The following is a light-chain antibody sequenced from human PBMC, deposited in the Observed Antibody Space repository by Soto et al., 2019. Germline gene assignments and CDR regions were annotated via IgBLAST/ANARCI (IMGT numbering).Light chain of an antibody. Sequence: QTVVTQPPSVSGAPGQRVTISCTGSSSNIGAGYDVHWYQQLPGTAPKLLIYGNSNRPSGVPDRFSGSKSGTSASLAITGLQAEDEADYYCQSYDSSLSGHVVFGGGTKPTV. CDR3: QSYDSSLSGHVV. J-gene: IGLJ2*01. V-gene: IGLV1-40*01. CDR1: SSNIGAGYD. CDR2: GNS.